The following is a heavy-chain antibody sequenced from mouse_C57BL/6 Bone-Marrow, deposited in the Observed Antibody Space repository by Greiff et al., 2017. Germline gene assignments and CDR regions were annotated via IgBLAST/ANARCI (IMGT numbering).Heavy chain of an antibody. CDR2: FHPYNDDT. CDR3: ARRGYDYDGYWYFDV. V-gene: IGHV1-47*01. D-gene: IGHD2-4*01. J-gene: IGHJ1*03. CDR1: GYTFTTYP. Sequence: VQLQESGAELVKPGASVKMSCKASGYTFTTYPIEWMKQNHGKSLEWIGNFHPYNDDTKYNEKFKGKATLTVEKSSSTAYLELSRLTSDDSAVYYCARRGYDYDGYWYFDVWGTGTTVTVSS.